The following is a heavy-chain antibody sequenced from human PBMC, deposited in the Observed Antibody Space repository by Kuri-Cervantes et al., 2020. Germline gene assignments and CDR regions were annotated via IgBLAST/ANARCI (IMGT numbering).Heavy chain of an antibody. CDR2: ISYDGSNK. CDR1: GFTFSSYA. CDR3: ARDYTADYYYYYGMDV. V-gene: IGHV3-30-3*01. Sequence: GESLKISCAASGFTFSSYAMHWVRQAPGKGLEWVAVISYDGSNKYYADSVKGRFTISRDNSKNTLYLQMNSLRAEDTAVYYCARDYTADYYYYYGMDVWGQGTTVTVSS. J-gene: IGHJ6*02.